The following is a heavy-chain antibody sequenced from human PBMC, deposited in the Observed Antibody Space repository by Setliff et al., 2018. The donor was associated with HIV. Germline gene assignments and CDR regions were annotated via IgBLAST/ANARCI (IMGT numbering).Heavy chain of an antibody. J-gene: IGHJ4*02. V-gene: IGHV4-59*11. D-gene: IGHD3-10*01. Sequence: SSETLSLTCTVSGGSISSHYWGWVRQPPGKGLEWIGSIFHSGSTNYNPSLKSRVSISVDTSKNQFSLKMSSVTAADTAVYYCARARGPEGYFDSWGQGTLVTAPQ. CDR3: ARARGPEGYFDS. CDR2: IFHSGST. CDR1: GGSISSHY.